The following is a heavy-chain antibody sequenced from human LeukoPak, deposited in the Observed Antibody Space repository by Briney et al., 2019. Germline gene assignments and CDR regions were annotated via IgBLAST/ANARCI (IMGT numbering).Heavy chain of an antibody. J-gene: IGHJ6*03. CDR1: GGSISSGSYY. CDR3: ARQYPYYYDSSGNHYYYYMDV. CDR2: IYSTGST. V-gene: IGHV4-61*02. Sequence: SETLSLTCTVSGGSISSGSYYWTWIRQPAGKGLEWIGRIYSTGSTNYNPSLKSRVTISVDTSKNQFSLKLSSVTAADTAVYYCARQYPYYYDSSGNHYYYYMDVWGKGTTVTVSS. D-gene: IGHD3-22*01.